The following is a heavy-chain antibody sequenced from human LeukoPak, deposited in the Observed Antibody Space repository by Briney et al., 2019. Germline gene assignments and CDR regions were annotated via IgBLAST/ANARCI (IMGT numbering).Heavy chain of an antibody. V-gene: IGHV3-30*02. D-gene: IGHD2-8*02. CDR3: AKISGGYYYYYYMDV. CDR1: GFTFSTYS. Sequence: GGSLRLSCAASGFTFSTYSIHWVRQAPGKGLEWVAFIRYDGGDKYYAESVKGRFTISRDNSKNTLYLQMNSLRAEDTAVYYCAKISGGYYYYYYMDVWGKGTTVTVSS. CDR2: IRYDGGDK. J-gene: IGHJ6*03.